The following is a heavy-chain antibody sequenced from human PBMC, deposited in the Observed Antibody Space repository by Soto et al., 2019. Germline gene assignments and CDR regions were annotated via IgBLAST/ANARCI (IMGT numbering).Heavy chain of an antibody. CDR1: GGSISSYY. V-gene: IGHV4-59*01. J-gene: IGHJ5*02. CDR2: IYYCGST. CDR3: ARARHCSGGSCYWFDP. Sequence: TSETLSLTCTVSGGSISSYYWSWIRQPPGKGLEWIGYIYYCGSTNYNPSLKSRVTISVDTSKNQFSLKLSSVTAADTAVYYCARARHCSGGSCYWFDPWGQGTLVTVSS. D-gene: IGHD2-15*01.